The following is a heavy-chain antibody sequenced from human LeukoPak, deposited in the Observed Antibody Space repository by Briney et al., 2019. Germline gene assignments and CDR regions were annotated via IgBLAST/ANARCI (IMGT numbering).Heavy chain of an antibody. Sequence: SLRLSCAASGFTFDDYAMHWVRQAPGKGLEWVSGISWNSGSIGYADSVKGRFTISRDNAKNSLYLQMNSMRAEDTALYYCAKEGVVNYYFWSVSRPIYYYYSYMHVGAKGPTVPVPS. CDR2: ISWNSGSI. CDR3: AKEGVVNYYFWSVSRPIYYYYSYMHV. V-gene: IGHV3-9*01. J-gene: IGHJ6*03. D-gene: IGHD3-3*01. CDR1: GFTFDDYA.